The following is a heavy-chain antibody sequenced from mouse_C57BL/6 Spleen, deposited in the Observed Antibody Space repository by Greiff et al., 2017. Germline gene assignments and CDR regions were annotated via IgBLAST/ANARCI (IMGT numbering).Heavy chain of an antibody. J-gene: IGHJ4*01. D-gene: IGHD2-3*01. CDR1: GYTFTSYW. CDR3: ATRSDGYLFYYAMDY. V-gene: IGHV1-55*01. Sequence: QVQLQQPGAELVKPGASVKMSCKASGYTFTSYWITWVKQRPGQGLEWIGDIYPGSGSTNYNEKFKSKATLTVDTSSSTAYMQLSSLTSEDSAVYYGATRSDGYLFYYAMDYWGQGTSVTVSS. CDR2: IYPGSGST.